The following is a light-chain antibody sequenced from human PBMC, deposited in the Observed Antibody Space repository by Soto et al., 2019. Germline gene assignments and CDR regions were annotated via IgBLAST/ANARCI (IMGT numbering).Light chain of an antibody. CDR2: DSS. Sequence: QAVVTQEPSLTVSPGGTVTLTCCSSTGAVTSGHHPYWFKQKPGQAPRTLISDSSNKFSWTPARVSGSLLGGKAALTLSGAQPEDDAEYYCLLSCRGALRVFGPGTKLTVL. V-gene: IGLV7-46*01. CDR3: LLSCRGALRV. CDR1: TGAVTSGHH. J-gene: IGLJ1*01.